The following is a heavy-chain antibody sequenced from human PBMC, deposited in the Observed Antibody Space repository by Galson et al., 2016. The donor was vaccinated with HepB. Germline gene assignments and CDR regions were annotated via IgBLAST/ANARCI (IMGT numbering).Heavy chain of an antibody. CDR1: GFTFSNNG. CDR3: AKDLQVPAAIEGMDV. D-gene: IGHD2-2*02. J-gene: IGHJ6*02. CDR2: ISFDGSHE. V-gene: IGHV3-30*18. Sequence: SLRLSCAASGFTFSNNGMHWVRQAPGKGLEWVAVISFDGSHEYYADAVKGRFTIPGDNSKNTLYLQMNSLRPEDTAVYYCAKDLQVPAAIEGMDVWGQGTTVTVSS.